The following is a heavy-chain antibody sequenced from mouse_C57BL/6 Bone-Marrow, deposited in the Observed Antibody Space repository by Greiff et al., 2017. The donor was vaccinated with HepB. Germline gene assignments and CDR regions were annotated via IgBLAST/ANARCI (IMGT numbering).Heavy chain of an antibody. CDR1: GYTFTSYW. CDR3: ARCTTVPYFDY. Sequence: VQLQQPGAELVMPGASVKLSCKASGYTFTSYWMHWVKQRPGQGLEWIGEIDPSDSYTNYNQKFKGKSTLTVDKSSSTAYMQLSSLTSEDSAVYYCARCTTVPYFDYWGQGTTLTVAS. CDR2: IDPSDSYT. V-gene: IGHV1-69*01. J-gene: IGHJ2*01. D-gene: IGHD1-1*01.